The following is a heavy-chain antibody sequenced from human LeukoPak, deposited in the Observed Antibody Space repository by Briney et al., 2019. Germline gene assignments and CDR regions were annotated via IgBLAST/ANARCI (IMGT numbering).Heavy chain of an antibody. V-gene: IGHV4-39*02. CDR1: GDSTSSDRYY. CDR3: ARDGYSSGWSDY. D-gene: IGHD6-19*01. J-gene: IGHJ4*02. Sequence: SETLSLTCTVSGDSTSSDRYYGGWVRQPPGKGLEWIGNIYYSGSTYYNPSLKSRVTMSVDTSKNQFFLKLNSVTAADTAVYYCARDGYSSGWSDYWGQGTLVTVSS. CDR2: IYYSGST.